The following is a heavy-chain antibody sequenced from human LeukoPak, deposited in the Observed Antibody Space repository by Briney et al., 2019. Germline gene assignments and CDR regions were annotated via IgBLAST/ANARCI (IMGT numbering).Heavy chain of an antibody. J-gene: IGHJ4*02. Sequence: SSETLSLTCTVSGGSISSSSYYWGWIRQPPGKGLEWIGSIYYSGSTYYNPSLKSRVTISVDTSKNQFSLKLSSVTAADTAVYYCARARGNIPPRYYYDSSGYYFDYWGQGTLVTVSS. CDR1: GGSISSSSYY. CDR2: IYYSGST. V-gene: IGHV4-39*01. D-gene: IGHD3-22*01. CDR3: ARARGNIPPRYYYDSSGYYFDY.